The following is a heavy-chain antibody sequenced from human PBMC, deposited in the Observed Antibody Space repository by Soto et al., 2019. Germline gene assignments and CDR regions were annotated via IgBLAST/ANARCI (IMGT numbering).Heavy chain of an antibody. J-gene: IGHJ4*02. Sequence: SETLSLTCSVSGGSVSSGSYYWSWIRQPPGKGLEWIGYIYYSGSTNYNPSLKSRVTISVDTSKNQFSLKLSSVTAADTAVYYCERSVVVATIPNYFDYWGQGTLVTVSS. CDR3: ERSVVVATIPNYFDY. CDR2: IYYSGST. D-gene: IGHD5-12*01. V-gene: IGHV4-61*01. CDR1: GGSVSSGSYY.